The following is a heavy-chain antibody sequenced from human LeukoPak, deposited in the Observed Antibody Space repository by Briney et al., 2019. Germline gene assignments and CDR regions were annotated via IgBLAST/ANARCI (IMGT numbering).Heavy chain of an antibody. CDR2: INWNGGST. CDR1: GFTFDDYG. J-gene: IGHJ3*02. Sequence: GGSLRLSCAASGFTFDDYGMSWVRQAPGKGLEGVSGINWNGGSTGYADSVKGRFTMSRDNAKNSLYLQMNSLRAEDTAVYYCARPVVAATTPDTFGIWGQGTMVTVSS. V-gene: IGHV3-20*04. D-gene: IGHD2-15*01. CDR3: ARPVVAATTPDTFGI.